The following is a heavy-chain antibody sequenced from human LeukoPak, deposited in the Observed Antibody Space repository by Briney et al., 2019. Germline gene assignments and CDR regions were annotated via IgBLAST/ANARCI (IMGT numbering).Heavy chain of an antibody. Sequence: ASVKVSCKASGYTFTSYDINWVRQATGQGLEWMGWMNPNSGNTGYAQKFQGGVTMTRNTSISTAYMELSSLRSEDTAVYYCAREGYDILTGFPGMDVWGQGTTVTVSS. V-gene: IGHV1-8*01. D-gene: IGHD3-9*01. CDR1: GYTFTSYD. CDR3: AREGYDILTGFPGMDV. CDR2: MNPNSGNT. J-gene: IGHJ6*02.